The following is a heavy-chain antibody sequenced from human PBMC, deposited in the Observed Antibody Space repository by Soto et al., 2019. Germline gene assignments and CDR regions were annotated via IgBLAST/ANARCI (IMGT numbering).Heavy chain of an antibody. Sequence: ASVKVSCKASGYTFTSYGISWVRQAPGQGLEWMGWISAYNGNTNYAQKLQGRVTMTTDTSTSTAYMELRSLRSDDTAVYYCARDPVTTVYYYGMDVWGQGTTVTVSS. CDR3: ARDPVTTVYYYGMDV. CDR1: GYTFTSYG. CDR2: ISAYNGNT. D-gene: IGHD4-4*01. V-gene: IGHV1-18*04. J-gene: IGHJ6*02.